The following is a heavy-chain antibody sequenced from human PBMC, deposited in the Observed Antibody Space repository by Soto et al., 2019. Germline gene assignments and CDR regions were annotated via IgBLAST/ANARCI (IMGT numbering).Heavy chain of an antibody. V-gene: IGHV3-23*01. CDR3: ARDAGVVVVAATTLYYYYGMDV. D-gene: IGHD2-15*01. Sequence: PGGSLRLSCAASEFILSNYAMSWVRQAPGKGPEWVSAVSGSGATTYYADSVKGRFTISRDSSKNTLYLQMNSLRAEDTAVYYCARDAGVVVVAATTLYYYYGMDVWGQGTTVTVSS. CDR2: VSGSGATT. J-gene: IGHJ6*02. CDR1: EFILSNYA.